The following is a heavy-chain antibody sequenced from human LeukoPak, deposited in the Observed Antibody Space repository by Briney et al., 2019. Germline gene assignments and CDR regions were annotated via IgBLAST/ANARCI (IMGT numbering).Heavy chain of an antibody. CDR3: AKARTTVVTPGYN. D-gene: IGHD4-23*01. J-gene: IGHJ4*02. Sequence: GGSLRLSCAASGFSFSTYGMHWVRQAPGTGLEWVAVISYDGSNRYYADSVKGRFTISRDNSNNTLYLQMNSLGPEDAAVYYCAKARTTVVTPGYNWGQGTLVTVSS. CDR1: GFSFSTYG. CDR2: ISYDGSNR. V-gene: IGHV3-30*18.